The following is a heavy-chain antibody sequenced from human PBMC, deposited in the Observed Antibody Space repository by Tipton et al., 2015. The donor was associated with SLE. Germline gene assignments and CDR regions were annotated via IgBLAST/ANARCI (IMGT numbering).Heavy chain of an antibody. Sequence: GSLRLSCAASGFTFNSHAMHWVRQAPGKGLEWVAFIRFDGKSENYADSVKGRFTISRDNSKNTLYLQMNSLRVEDTAIYYCASPSPEVNYSDNVFHSWGQGTLVTVSS. CDR2: IRFDGKSE. D-gene: IGHD4-11*01. V-gene: IGHV3-30*02. CDR1: GFTFNSHA. CDR3: ASPSPEVNYSDNVFHS. J-gene: IGHJ4*02.